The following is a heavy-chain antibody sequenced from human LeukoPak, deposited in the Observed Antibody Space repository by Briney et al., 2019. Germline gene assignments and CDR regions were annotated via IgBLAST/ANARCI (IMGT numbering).Heavy chain of an antibody. J-gene: IGHJ3*02. CDR3: ARRVSLGGSRTDAFDI. D-gene: IGHD3-16*01. CDR2: INPNCGGT. V-gene: IGHV1-2*02. CDR1: GYTFTRYY. Sequence: ASVKVSCKASGYTFTRYYMHWLRQAPGQGLEWRGWINPNCGGTNYAQKFQGRVTITRDTSISTAYMELSRMRSDDTAVYYCARRVSLGGSRTDAFDIWGQGTMVTVSS.